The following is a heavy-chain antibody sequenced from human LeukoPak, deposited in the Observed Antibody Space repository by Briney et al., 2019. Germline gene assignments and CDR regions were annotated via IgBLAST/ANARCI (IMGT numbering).Heavy chain of an antibody. D-gene: IGHD6-13*01. Sequence: SESLSLTCSVSGYSISSAYYWGWIRQSPGKGLEWIATIHYSGSTYYNPSLKSRVTISLDTSKNQFSLKLSSVTAADTAVYYCARSPWGSSSWYLWFDPWGQGTLVTVSS. CDR2: IHYSGST. CDR3: ARSPWGSSSWYLWFDP. J-gene: IGHJ5*02. CDR1: GYSISSAYY. V-gene: IGHV4-38-2*02.